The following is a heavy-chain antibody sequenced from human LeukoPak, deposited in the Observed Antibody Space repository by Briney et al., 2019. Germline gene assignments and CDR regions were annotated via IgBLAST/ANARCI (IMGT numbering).Heavy chain of an antibody. J-gene: IGHJ3*02. D-gene: IGHD6-19*01. CDR3: ARALGAVAGPEDAFDI. CDR2: MNPNSANT. CDR1: GYTFTTYN. V-gene: IGHV1-8*03. Sequence: ASVKVSCKASGYTFTTYNINWVRQASGQGLEYMGWMNPNSANTGCAQKFQGRVTITRNTSISTAYMELSSLTSEDTAVYFCARALGAVAGPEDAFDIWGQGTMVTVSS.